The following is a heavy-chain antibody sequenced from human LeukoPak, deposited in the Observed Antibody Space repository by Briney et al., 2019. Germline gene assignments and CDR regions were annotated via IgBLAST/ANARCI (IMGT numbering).Heavy chain of an antibody. J-gene: IGHJ5*02. D-gene: IGHD6-13*01. CDR2: TYFSGST. CDR1: GGSISSSSYY. CDR3: ARHESIAAAGYNWFDP. Sequence: PSETLSPTCTVSGGSISSSSYYWGWIRQPPGKGLEWFGSTYFSGSTYYNPSLKSRVTISVDTSKNQFSLKLSSVTAADTAVYYCARHESIAAAGYNWFDPWGQGTLVTVSS. V-gene: IGHV4-39*01.